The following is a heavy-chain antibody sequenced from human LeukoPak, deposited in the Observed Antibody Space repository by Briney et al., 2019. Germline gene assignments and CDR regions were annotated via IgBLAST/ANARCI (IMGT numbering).Heavy chain of an antibody. D-gene: IGHD3-22*01. Sequence: SVKVSCKASGGTFSSYAISWVRQAPGQGLEWMGRIIPILGIANYAQKFQGRVTITADKSTSTAYMELSSLRSEDTAVYYCARERDYYDSSGYGYWGQGTLVTVSS. CDR3: ARERDYYDSSGYGY. CDR2: IIPILGIA. V-gene: IGHV1-69*04. J-gene: IGHJ4*02. CDR1: GGTFSSYA.